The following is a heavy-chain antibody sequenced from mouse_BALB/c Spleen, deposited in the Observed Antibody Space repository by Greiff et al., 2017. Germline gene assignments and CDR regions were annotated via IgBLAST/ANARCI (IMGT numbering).Heavy chain of an antibody. J-gene: IGHJ3*01. V-gene: IGHV1-18*01. Sequence: VQLKQSGPELVKPGASVKIPCKASGYTFTDYNMDWVKQSHGKSLEWIGDINPNNGGTIYNQKFKGKATLTVDKSSSTAYMELRSLTSEDTAVYYCARYDYDPWFAYWGQGTLVTVSA. D-gene: IGHD2-4*01. CDR2: INPNNGGT. CDR1: GYTFTDYN. CDR3: ARYDYDPWFAY.